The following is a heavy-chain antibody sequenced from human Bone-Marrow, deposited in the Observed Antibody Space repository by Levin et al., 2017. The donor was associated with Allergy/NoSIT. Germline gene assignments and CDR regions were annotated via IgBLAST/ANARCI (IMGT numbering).Heavy chain of an antibody. J-gene: IGHJ4*02. CDR2: IYTTGDT. V-gene: IGHV4-4*07. Sequence: SETLSLTCTVSGGSISPYYWSWIRQPAGKGLEWIGRIYTTGDTNYNPTLRSRVRMSIDTARKQFSLDLSPVSAADTGVYYCATGRLLVDDDATGFWDSWGPGTLVTVSS. D-gene: IGHD4/OR15-4a*01. CDR1: GGSISPYY. CDR3: ATGRLLVDDDATGFWDS.